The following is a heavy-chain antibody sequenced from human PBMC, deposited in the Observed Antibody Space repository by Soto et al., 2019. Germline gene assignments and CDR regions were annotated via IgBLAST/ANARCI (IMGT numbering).Heavy chain of an antibody. D-gene: IGHD6-19*01. CDR2: IKSKTDGGTT. Sequence: EVQLVESGGGLVKPGGSLRLSCAASGFTFSNAWMNWVRQAPGKGLEWVGRIKSKTDGGTTDYAAPVKGRFTISRDDSKNTLYLQMNSLKTEDTAVYYCTTALQWLVLGHDAFDIWGQGTMVTVSS. CDR3: TTALQWLVLGHDAFDI. J-gene: IGHJ3*02. V-gene: IGHV3-15*07. CDR1: GFTFSNAW.